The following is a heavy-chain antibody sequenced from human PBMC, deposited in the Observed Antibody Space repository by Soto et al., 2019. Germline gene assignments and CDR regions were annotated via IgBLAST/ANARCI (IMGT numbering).Heavy chain of an antibody. D-gene: IGHD3-16*02. V-gene: IGHV1-18*01. Sequence: ALVKVSCKASGYTFTSYGISWVRQAPGQGLERMGWISAYNGNTNYAQKLKGRVTMTTDTSTSTAYMELRSLRSDDTAVYYCARGRVIGPWFDPWGQGTLVTVSS. CDR3: ARGRVIGPWFDP. CDR2: ISAYNGNT. CDR1: GYTFTSYG. J-gene: IGHJ5*02.